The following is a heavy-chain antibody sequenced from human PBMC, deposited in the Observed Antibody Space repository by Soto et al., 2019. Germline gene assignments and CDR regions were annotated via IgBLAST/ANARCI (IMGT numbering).Heavy chain of an antibody. J-gene: IGHJ4*02. CDR1: GAPFSGYY. Sequence: SETLSLTCAVYGAPFSGYYWTWIRQPPGKGLEWIGEINHTGSTKYNPSLKSRVTISLDTSKNQFSLSLRSVTAADTAVYYCAGGREIFGAVNPFEYWGQGTQVTVSS. CDR3: AGGREIFGAVNPFEY. V-gene: IGHV4-34*01. D-gene: IGHD3-3*01. CDR2: INHTGST.